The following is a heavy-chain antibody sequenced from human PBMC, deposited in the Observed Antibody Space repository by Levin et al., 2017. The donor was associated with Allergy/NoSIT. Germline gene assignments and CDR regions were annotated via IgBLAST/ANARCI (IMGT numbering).Heavy chain of an antibody. CDR3: ARLRGYSYSAADY. CDR1: GFTVSSNY. V-gene: IGHV3-53*01. Sequence: GGSLILSCAASGFTVSSNYMSWVRQAPGKGLEWVSVIYSGGSTYYADSVKGRFTISRDNSKNTLYLQMNSLRAEDTAVYYCARLRGYSYSAADYWGQGTLVTVSS. D-gene: IGHD5-18*01. J-gene: IGHJ4*02. CDR2: IYSGGST.